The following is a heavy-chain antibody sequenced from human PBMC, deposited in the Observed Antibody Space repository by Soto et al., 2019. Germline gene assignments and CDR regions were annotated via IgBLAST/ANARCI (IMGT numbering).Heavy chain of an antibody. CDR2: IYYSGST. J-gene: IGHJ4*02. CDR1: GGSISSYY. CDR3: ARDPDGSSWYDY. D-gene: IGHD6-13*01. Sequence: LSLTCTVSGGSISSYYWSWIRQPPGKGLEWIGHIYYSGSTNYNPSLKSRVTISVDTSKNQFSLKLSSVTAADTAVYYCARDPDGSSWYDYWGQGTLVTVSS. V-gene: IGHV4-59*01.